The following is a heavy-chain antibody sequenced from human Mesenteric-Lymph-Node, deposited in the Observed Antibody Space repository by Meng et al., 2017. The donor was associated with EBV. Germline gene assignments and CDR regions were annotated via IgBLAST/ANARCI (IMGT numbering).Heavy chain of an antibody. CDR3: ARRPSRGGATDY. D-gene: IGHD3-16*01. Sequence: HAQLHKWGTLRLKPSGTRPLSCAPYGGPYGGYFWSWIPRPARQGLEGIGGMNHSRSNKYNPSLKSRVTISVDTSRNQFSLRLTSVTAADTAVYYCARRPSRGGATDYWGQGTLVTVSS. CDR2: MNHSRSN. CDR1: GGPYGGYF. V-gene: IGHV4-34*01. J-gene: IGHJ4*02.